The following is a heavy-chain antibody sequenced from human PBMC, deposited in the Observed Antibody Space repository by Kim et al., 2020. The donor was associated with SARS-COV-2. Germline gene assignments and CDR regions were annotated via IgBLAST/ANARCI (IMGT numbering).Heavy chain of an antibody. Sequence: ASVKVSCKASGYIFTDFLLHWVRQAPGQGLEWMGQINPSSGATKTAQKFQGRVTMTRDTSTSTAFMELSSLTSDDTAVYSCARETEVATAEAFDFWGRG. D-gene: IGHD2-21*02. CDR1: GYIFTDFL. CDR2: INPSSGAT. V-gene: IGHV1-2*06. CDR3: ARETEVATAEAFDF. J-gene: IGHJ4*02.